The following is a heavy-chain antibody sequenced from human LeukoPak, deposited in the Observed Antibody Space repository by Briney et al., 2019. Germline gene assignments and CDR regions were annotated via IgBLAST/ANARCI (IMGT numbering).Heavy chain of an antibody. V-gene: IGHV3-23*01. J-gene: IGHJ4*02. CDR1: GFTFSSYA. D-gene: IGHD3-22*01. Sequence: GGSLRLSCAASGFTFSSYAMSWVRQAPGKGLEWVSAISGSGGSTYYADSVKGRFTISRDNSKNTLYLQMNSLRAEDTAVYYCAKDRDPYYYDSSGYYLGGFFDYWGQGTLVTVPS. CDR3: AKDRDPYYYDSSGYYLGGFFDY. CDR2: ISGSGGST.